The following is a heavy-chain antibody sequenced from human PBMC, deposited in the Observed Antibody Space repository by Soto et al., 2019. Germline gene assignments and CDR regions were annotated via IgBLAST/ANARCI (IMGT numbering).Heavy chain of an antibody. CDR2: ISAYNGNT. Sequence: ASVKVSCKASGYTFTNYGISWVRQAPGQGLEWMGWISAYNGNTNYAQKLQGRVTMTTDTSTSTAYMELRSLRSDDTAVYYCARELIRYYDSSGHGGVDYWGQGTLVTVSS. CDR1: GYTFTNYG. D-gene: IGHD3-22*01. CDR3: ARELIRYYDSSGHGGVDY. J-gene: IGHJ4*02. V-gene: IGHV1-18*01.